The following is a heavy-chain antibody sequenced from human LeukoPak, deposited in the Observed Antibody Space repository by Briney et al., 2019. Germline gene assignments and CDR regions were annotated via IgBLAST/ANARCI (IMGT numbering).Heavy chain of an antibody. D-gene: IGHD6-13*01. CDR1: GGSFSGYY. V-gene: IGHV4-34*01. Sequence: SETLSLTCAVYGGSFSGYYWSWIRQPPGKGLEGIGEINHSGSTNYNPSLKSRVTISVDTSKNQFSLKLSSVTAADPAVYYCARGGGIAAAATDHFDYWGQGTLVTVSS. CDR2: INHSGST. J-gene: IGHJ4*02. CDR3: ARGGGIAAAATDHFDY.